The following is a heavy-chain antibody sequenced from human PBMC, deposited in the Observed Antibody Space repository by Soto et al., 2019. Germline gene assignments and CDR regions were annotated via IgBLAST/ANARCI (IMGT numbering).Heavy chain of an antibody. Sequence: SDTLSLTCTVSGVSISSYYWSWILQPPGKGLEWIGYIYYSGSTNYNPSLKSRVTISVDTSKNQFSLKLSSVTAADTAVYCCAKHYAWAFDIWGQGTMVIVSS. D-gene: IGHD3-16*01. CDR2: IYYSGST. V-gene: IGHV4-59*08. CDR1: GVSISSYY. J-gene: IGHJ3*02. CDR3: AKHYAWAFDI.